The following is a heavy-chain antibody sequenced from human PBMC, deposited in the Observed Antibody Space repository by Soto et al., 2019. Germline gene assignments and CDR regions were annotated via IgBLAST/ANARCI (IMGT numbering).Heavy chain of an antibody. Sequence: PGGSLRLSCAASGFTFSSYLLSWVRQAPGKGLEWLANIKQDGIEKYYVDSVKGRFTISRDNAKNSLYLQMNSLRAEDTAVYYCARVFDYGDYGGPRGYYYGMDVWGQGATVTVSS. V-gene: IGHV3-7*03. CDR2: IKQDGIEK. CDR3: ARVFDYGDYGGPRGYYYGMDV. D-gene: IGHD4-17*01. J-gene: IGHJ6*02. CDR1: GFTFSSYL.